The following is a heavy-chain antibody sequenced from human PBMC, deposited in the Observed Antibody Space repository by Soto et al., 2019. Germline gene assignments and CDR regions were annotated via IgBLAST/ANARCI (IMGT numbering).Heavy chain of an antibody. Sequence: GGSLRLSCVASGFTFSSYAMSWVRQAPGKGLEWVSAISGSGGSTYYADSVKGRFTISRDNSKNTLYLQMNSLRAEDTAVYYCANHYCSSTSCSENDAFDIWGQGTMVTVSS. D-gene: IGHD2-2*01. CDR3: ANHYCSSTSCSENDAFDI. V-gene: IGHV3-23*01. CDR1: GFTFSSYA. CDR2: ISGSGGST. J-gene: IGHJ3*02.